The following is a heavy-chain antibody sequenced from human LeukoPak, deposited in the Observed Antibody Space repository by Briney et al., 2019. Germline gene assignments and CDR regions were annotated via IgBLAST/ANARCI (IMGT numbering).Heavy chain of an antibody. V-gene: IGHV3-13*01. Sequence: PGGSLRLSCAASGFTFSSYDMHWVRQATGKGLEWVSAIGTAGDTYYPGSVKGRFTISRENAKNSLYLQMNSLRAGDTAVYYCARCKAVAGTNYYYGMDVWGQGTTVTVSS. CDR2: IGTAGDT. J-gene: IGHJ6*02. D-gene: IGHD6-19*01. CDR1: GFTFSSYD. CDR3: ARCKAVAGTNYYYGMDV.